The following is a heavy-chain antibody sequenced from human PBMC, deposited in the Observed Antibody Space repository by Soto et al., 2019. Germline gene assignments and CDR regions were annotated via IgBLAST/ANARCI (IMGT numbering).Heavy chain of an antibody. Sequence: QVQLVQSGADEKKPGASVKVSCKASGYTFTSSAMHWVRQAPGQRLEWMGWINAGNGNTKYSQKFQGRVTITRDTSASTAYMELSRLRSEDTAVYYCARAPGGPGIAEYWGQGTLVTVSS. CDR2: INAGNGNT. CDR3: ARAPGGPGIAEY. V-gene: IGHV1-3*05. D-gene: IGHD6-13*01. CDR1: GYTFTSSA. J-gene: IGHJ4*02.